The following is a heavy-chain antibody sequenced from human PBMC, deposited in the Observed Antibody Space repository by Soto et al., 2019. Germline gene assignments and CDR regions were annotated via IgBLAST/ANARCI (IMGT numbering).Heavy chain of an antibody. CDR1: GGSFSGYY. Sequence: QVQLQQWGAGLLKPSETLSLTCAVYGGSFSGYYWSWIRQPPGKGLEWIGEINHRGSTDYNPSLKSRVTISVDTSKNQFSLKLSSVTAADTAVYYCAREDIVVVPAVLYYYYYGMDVWGQGTTVTVSS. CDR2: INHRGST. CDR3: AREDIVVVPAVLYYYYYGMDV. D-gene: IGHD2-2*01. J-gene: IGHJ6*02. V-gene: IGHV4-34*01.